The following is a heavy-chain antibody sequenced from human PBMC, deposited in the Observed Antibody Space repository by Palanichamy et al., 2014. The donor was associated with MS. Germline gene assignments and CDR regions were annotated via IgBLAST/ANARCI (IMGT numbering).Heavy chain of an antibody. CDR2: INWNSGGR. CDR3: AKDIIFGSGTYYNSFES. Sequence: EVQLVESGGGLVKPGRSLRLSCAASGFTFDDYAMHWVRQAPGKGLEWVSGINWNSGGRAHAYSVKGRFTISRDNAKNSLYLQMNSLGVEDTALYYCAKDIIFGSGTYYNSFESWGQGTLVTVSS. J-gene: IGHJ4*02. V-gene: IGHV3-9*01. CDR1: GFTFDDYA. D-gene: IGHD3-10*01.